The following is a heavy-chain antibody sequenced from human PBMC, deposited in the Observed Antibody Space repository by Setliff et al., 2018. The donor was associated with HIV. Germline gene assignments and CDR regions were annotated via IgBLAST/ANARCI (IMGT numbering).Heavy chain of an antibody. CDR2: IWYDGSNK. J-gene: IGHJ5*02. D-gene: IGHD1-20*01. CDR3: ARYKWNNWIFGWFDP. CDR1: GFTFSSYS. Sequence: GGSLRLSCAASGFTFSSYSMHWVRQAPGKGLEWVAVIWYDGSNKYYADSVKGRFTISRDNSKNTLYLQMNSLRAEDTAVYYCARYKWNNWIFGWFDPWGQGTQVTVSS. V-gene: IGHV3-33*01.